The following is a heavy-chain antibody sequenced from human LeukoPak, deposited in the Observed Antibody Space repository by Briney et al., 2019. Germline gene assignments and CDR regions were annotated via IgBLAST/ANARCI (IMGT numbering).Heavy chain of an antibody. D-gene: IGHD3-22*01. CDR2: INWNGGST. Sequence: GGSLRLSCAASGFTFDDYGMSWVRQAPGKGLEWVSGINWNGGSTGYADSVKGRFTLSRDNAKNSLYLQMNSLRAEDTALYYCAGGYDSSGYYYHAFDIWGQGTMVTVSS. V-gene: IGHV3-20*04. J-gene: IGHJ3*02. CDR3: AGGYDSSGYYYHAFDI. CDR1: GFTFDDYG.